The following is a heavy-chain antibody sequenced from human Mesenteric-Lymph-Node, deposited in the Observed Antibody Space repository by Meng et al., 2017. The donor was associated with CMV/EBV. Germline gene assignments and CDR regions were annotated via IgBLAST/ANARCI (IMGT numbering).Heavy chain of an antibody. CDR1: GASISSNHYY. J-gene: IGHJ4*02. D-gene: IGHD3-10*01. V-gene: IGHV4-39*01. CDR3: ARQQPYYSY. Sequence: LTCPVSGASISSNHYYWGWIRQPPGKGLEWIGSLSNSGTTYYNPSLKSRVTISVDTSKNQFSLRLNSVTAADTAVYYCARQQPYYSYWGRGTLVTVSS. CDR2: LSNSGTT.